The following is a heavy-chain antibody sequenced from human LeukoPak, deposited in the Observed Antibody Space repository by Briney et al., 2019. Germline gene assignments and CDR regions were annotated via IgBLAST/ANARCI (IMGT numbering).Heavy chain of an antibody. V-gene: IGHV4-31*03. J-gene: IGHJ4*02. D-gene: IGHD2-15*01. Sequence: SETLSLTCTVSGGSISSGGYYWSWIRQHPGKGLEWIGYIYYSGSTYYNPSLKSRVTISVDTSKNQFSLKLSSVTAADTAVYYCARVDCSGGSCYLHYWGQGTLVTVSS. CDR2: IYYSGST. CDR3: ARVDCSGGSCYLHY. CDR1: GGSISSGGYY.